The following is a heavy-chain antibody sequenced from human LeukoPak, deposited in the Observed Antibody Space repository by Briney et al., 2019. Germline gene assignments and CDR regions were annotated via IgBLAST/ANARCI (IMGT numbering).Heavy chain of an antibody. Sequence: ASVKVSCKASGYTFTGYYMHWVRQAPGQGLEWMGWINPNSGGTNYAQKFQGRVTITRDTSISTAYMELSRLRSDDTAVYYCARAANYDSSGYPGHYWGQGTLVTVSS. CDR1: GYTFTGYY. V-gene: IGHV1-2*02. J-gene: IGHJ4*02. CDR2: INPNSGGT. D-gene: IGHD3-22*01. CDR3: ARAANYDSSGYPGHY.